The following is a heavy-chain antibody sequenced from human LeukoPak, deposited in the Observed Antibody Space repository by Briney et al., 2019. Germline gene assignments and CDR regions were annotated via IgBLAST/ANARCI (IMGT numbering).Heavy chain of an antibody. CDR1: GGSISSGPYY. CDR3: ARHFVGAVLGDWFDP. Sequence: SETQSLTCTVSGGSISSGPYYWGWIRQPPGKGPEWIGSIYYSGSTYYNPSLKSRVTISVDTSKNQFSLKLSSVTAADTAVYYCARHFVGAVLGDWFDPWGQGTLVTVSS. CDR2: IYYSGST. J-gene: IGHJ5*02. V-gene: IGHV4-39*01. D-gene: IGHD1-26*01.